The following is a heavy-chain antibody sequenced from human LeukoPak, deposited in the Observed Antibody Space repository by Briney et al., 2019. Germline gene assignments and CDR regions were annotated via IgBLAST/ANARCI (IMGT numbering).Heavy chain of an antibody. J-gene: IGHJ4*02. Sequence: ASVKVSCKASGYTFTGYYMHWVRQAPGQGLEWMGWINPNSGGTNYAQKFQGRVTMTRDTSISTAYMELSRLRSDDTAVYHCARGDYDSRPPFDYWGQRTLVTVSS. CDR2: INPNSGGT. CDR3: ARGDYDSRPPFDY. CDR1: GYTFTGYY. D-gene: IGHD3-22*01. V-gene: IGHV1-2*02.